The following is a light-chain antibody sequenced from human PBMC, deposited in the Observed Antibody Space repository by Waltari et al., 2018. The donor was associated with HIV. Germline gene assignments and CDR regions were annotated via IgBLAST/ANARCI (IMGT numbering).Light chain of an antibody. Sequence: QAGLIQSPSVPKPLRQSATITCTGTYNNFGFEGAVWLQQHHGPPPKLLFHRNNTSPPGISERFSASRSGSTASLTISGLQPEDEADYYCSAWDSSLSVWQFGGGTRLTVL. CDR3: SAWDSSLSVWQ. V-gene: IGLV10-54*04. J-gene: IGLJ3*02. CDR1: YNNFGFEG. CDR2: RNN.